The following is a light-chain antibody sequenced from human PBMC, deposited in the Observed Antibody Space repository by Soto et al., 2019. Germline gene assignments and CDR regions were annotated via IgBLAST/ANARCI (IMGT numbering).Light chain of an antibody. CDR3: AAWDDSLSGQV. CDR1: SSNIGSNY. Sequence: QSVLPQPPSASGTPGRRVTISCSGSSSNIGSNYVYWYQQLPGTAPKLLIYRNNQRPSGVPDRFSGSKSGTSASLAISGLRSEDEADYYCAAWDDSLSGQVFGTGTKVTVL. V-gene: IGLV1-47*01. J-gene: IGLJ1*01. CDR2: RNN.